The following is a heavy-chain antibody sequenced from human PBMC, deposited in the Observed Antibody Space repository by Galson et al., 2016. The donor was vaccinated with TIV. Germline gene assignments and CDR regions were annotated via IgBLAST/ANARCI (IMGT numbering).Heavy chain of an antibody. CDR3: ARDRVVDATYYYYYYGMDV. V-gene: IGHV3-66*02. J-gene: IGHJ6*02. CDR1: GLSVSINY. CDR2: ISDGGKT. D-gene: IGHD2-15*01. Sequence: SLRLSCAASGLSVSINYMTWVRQAPGKGLEWVSLISDGGKTYYPDSVKGRFTISRDISKNTLYLQMNSLRIEDTALYYCARDRVVDATYYYYYYGMDVWGQGTAVTVSS.